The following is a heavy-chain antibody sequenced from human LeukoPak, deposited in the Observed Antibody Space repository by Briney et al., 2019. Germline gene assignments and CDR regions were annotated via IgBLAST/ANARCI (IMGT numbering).Heavy chain of an antibody. D-gene: IGHD3-22*01. Sequence: SETLSLTCTVSGGSISSYYWSWIRQPAGKGLEWIGRIYTSGSTNYNPSLKSRVTMSVDTSKNQFSLKLSSVTAADTAVYYCARQYYDSSGYGPASYWYFDLWGRGTLVTVSS. CDR2: IYTSGST. CDR1: GGSISSYY. J-gene: IGHJ2*01. V-gene: IGHV4-4*07. CDR3: ARQYYDSSGYGPASYWYFDL.